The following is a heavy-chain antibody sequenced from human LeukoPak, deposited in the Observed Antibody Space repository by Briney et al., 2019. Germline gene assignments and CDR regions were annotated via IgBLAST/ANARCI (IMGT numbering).Heavy chain of an antibody. CDR1: GFTFDDYA. D-gene: IGHD1-26*01. CDR3: AKRAVVSYYEGPFDY. CDR2: ISGDGGST. Sequence: GGSLRLSCAASGFTFDDYAMQWVRQAPGKGLEWVSLISGDGGSTYYADSVKGRFTFSRDNSKNSLYLQMNSLRTEDTVLYYCAKRAVVSYYEGPFDYWGQGTLVTVSS. J-gene: IGHJ4*02. V-gene: IGHV3-43*02.